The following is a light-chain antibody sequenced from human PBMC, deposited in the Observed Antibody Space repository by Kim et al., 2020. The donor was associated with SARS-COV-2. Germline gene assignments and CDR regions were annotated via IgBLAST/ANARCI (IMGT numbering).Light chain of an antibody. V-gene: IGKV1-6*01. CDR1: QGIRND. CDR2: ATS. Sequence: AIQMTQSPSSLSASVGDRVTITCRASQGIRNDLGWYQQKPGRAPNLLIYATSTLQSGVPSRFSGSGSGTDFTLTISSLQPEDVATYYCLQDYEYPLAFGGGTKL. J-gene: IGKJ4*01. CDR3: LQDYEYPLA.